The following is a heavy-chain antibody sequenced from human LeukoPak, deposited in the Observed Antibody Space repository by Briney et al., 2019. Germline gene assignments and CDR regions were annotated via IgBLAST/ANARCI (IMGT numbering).Heavy chain of an antibody. J-gene: IGHJ4*02. V-gene: IGHV4-39*07. CDR2: IYYSGST. CDR1: GGSISSSSYY. Sequence: PSETLSLTCTVSGGSISSSSYYWGWIRQPPGKGLEWIGSIYYSGSTYYNPSLKSRVTISVDTSKNQFSLKLSSVTAADTAVYYCVRIAVAVDDYWGQGTLVTVSS. CDR3: VRIAVAVDDY. D-gene: IGHD6-19*01.